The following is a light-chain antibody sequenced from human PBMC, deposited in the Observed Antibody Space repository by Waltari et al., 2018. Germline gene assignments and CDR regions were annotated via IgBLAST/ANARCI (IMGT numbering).Light chain of an antibody. CDR2: GAS. CDR1: QSVGSH. V-gene: IGKV3-15*01. J-gene: IGKJ1*01. CDR3: QQYNNWPPWT. Sequence: EIVMTPSPATLSVSPGERATPSCRASQSVGSHLAWYQQKPGQAPRLLIYGASTRATGIPARFSGSGSGTEFTLTISSLQSEDFAVYYCQQYNNWPPWTFGQGTKVEIK.